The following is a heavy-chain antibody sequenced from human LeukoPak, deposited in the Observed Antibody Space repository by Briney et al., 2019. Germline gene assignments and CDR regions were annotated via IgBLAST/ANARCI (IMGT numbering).Heavy chain of an antibody. D-gene: IGHD3-22*01. CDR3: ARNYYDSSGYPNHDAFDI. CDR1: GYTFTSYF. V-gene: IGHV1-46*01. J-gene: IGHJ3*02. CDR2: INPSGGST. Sequence: ASVKVSCKASGYTFTSYFMHWVRQAPGQGLEWMGIINPSGGSTSYAQKFQGRVTMPRDTSTSTVYMELSSLRSEDTAVYYCARNYYDSSGYPNHDAFDIWGQGTMVTVSS.